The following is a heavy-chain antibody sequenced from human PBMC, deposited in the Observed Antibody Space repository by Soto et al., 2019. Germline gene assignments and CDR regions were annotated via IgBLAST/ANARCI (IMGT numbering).Heavy chain of an antibody. V-gene: IGHV2-26*01. CDR2: IFSDDEK. D-gene: IGHD5-18*01. Sequence: QVTLRESGPVLVKPTETLTLTCTVSGFSLSNARMGVSWIRQPPGKALEWLAHIFSDDEKAYSTSLKNRLTISKDTSKSQVVLIMTSMDPVDTATYYCARAVDTAISEAWFDPWGQGTLVTVSS. J-gene: IGHJ5*02. CDR3: ARAVDTAISEAWFDP. CDR1: GFSLSNARMG.